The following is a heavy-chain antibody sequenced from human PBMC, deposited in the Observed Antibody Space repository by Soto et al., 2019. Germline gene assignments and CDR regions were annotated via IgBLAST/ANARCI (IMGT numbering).Heavy chain of an antibody. V-gene: IGHV4-34*01. CDR2: INHSGST. J-gene: IGHJ6*03. D-gene: IGHD6-13*01. CDR1: GGSFSGYY. Sequence: SETLSVTCAVYGGSFSGYYWSWIRQPPGKGLGWIGEINHSGSTNYNPSLKSRVTISVDTSKNQFSLKLSSVTAADTAVYYCARLRSSSWSRKYNYYYYYMDVWGKGTTVTVSS. CDR3: ARLRSSSWSRKYNYYYYYMDV.